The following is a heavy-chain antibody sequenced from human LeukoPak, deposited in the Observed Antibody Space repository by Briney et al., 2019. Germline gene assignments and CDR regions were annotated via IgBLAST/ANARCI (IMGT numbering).Heavy chain of an antibody. D-gene: IGHD6-19*01. CDR2: ISSSSSYI. V-gene: IGHV3-21*01. J-gene: IGHJ5*02. Sequence: GGSLRLFRAASGFTFSSYSMNWVRQAPGKGLEWVSSISSSSSYIYYADSVKGRFTITRENAKTSLYLQMTSLRAEDTAVYYCAREMLAAVAAQSWGQGTLVTVSS. CDR3: AREMLAAVAAQS. CDR1: GFTFSSYS.